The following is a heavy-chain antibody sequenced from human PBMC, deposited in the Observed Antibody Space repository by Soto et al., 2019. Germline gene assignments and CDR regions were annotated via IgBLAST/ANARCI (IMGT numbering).Heavy chain of an antibody. CDR2: ISAYNGNT. J-gene: IGHJ4*02. Sequence: QVKLVQSGAEVKKPGASVKVSCKTSGYTFSNYGINWVRQAPGQGLEWMGWISAYNGNTNFAQKLQGRVSWTTDTSSTTAYMERRSLTSHDTAVYYCARDLVPGYTGFSDYWGQGTLVTVSS. D-gene: IGHD5-12*01. CDR3: ARDLVPGYTGFSDY. CDR1: GYTFSNYG. V-gene: IGHV1-18*01.